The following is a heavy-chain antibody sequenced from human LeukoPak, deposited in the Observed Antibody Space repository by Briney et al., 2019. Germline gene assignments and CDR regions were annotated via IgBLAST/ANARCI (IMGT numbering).Heavy chain of an antibody. CDR3: ARNGGWYGDSHGLYFDY. V-gene: IGHV1-18*01. J-gene: IGHJ4*02. CDR2: ISAYNGNT. CDR1: GYTFTSYR. D-gene: IGHD4-17*01. Sequence: ASVKVSCKASGYTFTSYRISWVRQAPGQGLEWMGWISAYNGNTNYAQKLQGRVTMTTDPSTSTAYMELRSLRSDDTAVYYCARNGGWYGDSHGLYFDYWGQGTLVIVSS.